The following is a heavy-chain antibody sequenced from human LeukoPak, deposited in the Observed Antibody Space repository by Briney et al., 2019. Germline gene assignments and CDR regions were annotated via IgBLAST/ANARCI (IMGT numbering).Heavy chain of an antibody. Sequence: ASVTVSCKASGYTFTSYGISWVRQAPGQGLEWMGWISAYNSNTNYAQKLQGRVTMTTDTSTSTAYMELRSLRSDDTAVYYCARDGYCSSTSCYTGVFDYWGQGTLVTVSS. D-gene: IGHD2-2*02. CDR3: ARDGYCSSTSCYTGVFDY. V-gene: IGHV1-18*01. CDR1: GYTFTSYG. CDR2: ISAYNSNT. J-gene: IGHJ4*02.